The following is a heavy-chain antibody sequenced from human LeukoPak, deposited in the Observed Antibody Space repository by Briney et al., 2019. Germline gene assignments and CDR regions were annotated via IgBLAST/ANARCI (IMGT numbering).Heavy chain of an antibody. Sequence: SETLSLTCTVSGGSISSSSYYWGWIRQPPGKGLEWIGSIYYSGSTYYNPSLKSRVAISVDTSKNQFSVKLSSVTAADTAVYYCARDSSMVTLGALDIWGQGTMVTVSS. CDR3: ARDSSMVTLGALDI. V-gene: IGHV4-39*07. CDR1: GGSISSSSYY. J-gene: IGHJ3*02. CDR2: IYYSGST. D-gene: IGHD2-21*02.